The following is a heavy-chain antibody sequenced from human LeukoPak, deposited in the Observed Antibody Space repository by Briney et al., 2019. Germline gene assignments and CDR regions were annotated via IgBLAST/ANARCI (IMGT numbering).Heavy chain of an antibody. CDR1: GFTFSTFW. CDR2: ISSDGSST. CDR3: ARGYSSGWYRFDD. V-gene: IGHV3-74*01. J-gene: IGHJ4*02. Sequence: GGSLRLSCAASGFTFSTFWVHWVRQTPGKGLVWVSRISSDGSSTTYADSVKGRFTISRDNAKNTLYLQMNSLRVEDTAVYYCARGYSSGWYRFDDWGQGTLVTVSS. D-gene: IGHD6-19*01.